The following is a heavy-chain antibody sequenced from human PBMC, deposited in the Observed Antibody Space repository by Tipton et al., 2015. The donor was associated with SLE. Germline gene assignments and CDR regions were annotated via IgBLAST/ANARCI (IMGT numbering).Heavy chain of an antibody. J-gene: IGHJ4*02. D-gene: IGHD3-22*01. CDR3: ASSNSSGYYY. CDR1: GGSISSYF. Sequence: TLSLTCTVSGGSISSYFWSWIRQPPGKGLEWIGYIYYSGSTNYNPSPKSRVTISVDTSENQFSLKVSSVTAADTAVYYCASSNSSGYYYWGQGTLVTVSS. CDR2: IYYSGST. V-gene: IGHV4-59*01.